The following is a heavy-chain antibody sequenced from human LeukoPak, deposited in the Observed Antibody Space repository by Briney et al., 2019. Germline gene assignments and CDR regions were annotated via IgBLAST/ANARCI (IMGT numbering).Heavy chain of an antibody. Sequence: SETLSLTCTDSGGSISSGGYYWSWIRQHPGKGLEWIGYIYYSGSTYYNPSLKSRVTISVDTSKNQFSLKLSSVTAADTAVYYCARVGIQNFWSGLDYWGQGTLVTVSS. J-gene: IGHJ4*02. CDR3: ARVGIQNFWSGLDY. CDR1: GGSISSGGYY. V-gene: IGHV4-31*03. D-gene: IGHD3-3*01. CDR2: IYYSGST.